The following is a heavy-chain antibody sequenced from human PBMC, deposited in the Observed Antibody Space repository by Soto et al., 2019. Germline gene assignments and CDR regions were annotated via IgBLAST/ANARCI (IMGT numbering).Heavy chain of an antibody. V-gene: IGHV3-23*01. CDR3: AKGNNLEWFLSPIAY. CDR2: ISGSGGST. J-gene: IGHJ4*02. Sequence: GGSLRLSCAASGFTFSNYVMSWVRQAPGKGLEWVSAISGSGGSTYSADSVKGRFTISRDNSKNTLYLQMDILRAEDTAVYYCAKGNNLEWFLSPIAYSGQGTLVTVSS. CDR1: GFTFSNYV. D-gene: IGHD3-3*01.